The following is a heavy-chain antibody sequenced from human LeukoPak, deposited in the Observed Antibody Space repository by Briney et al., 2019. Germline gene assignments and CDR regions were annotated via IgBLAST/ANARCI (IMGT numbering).Heavy chain of an antibody. CDR1: GFTFSSYG. J-gene: IGHJ4*02. V-gene: IGHV3-23*01. Sequence: PGGSLRLSCAASGFTFSSYGMSWVRQAPGKGLEWVSAISGSGGSTYYADSVKGRFTISRDNSKNTLYLQMNSLRAEDTAVYYCAKGSSRGMYYFDYWGQGTLVTVSS. CDR2: ISGSGGST. D-gene: IGHD3-16*01. CDR3: AKGSSRGMYYFDY.